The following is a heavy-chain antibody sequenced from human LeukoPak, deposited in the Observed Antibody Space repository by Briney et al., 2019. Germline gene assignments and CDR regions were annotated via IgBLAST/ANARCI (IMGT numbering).Heavy chain of an antibody. CDR2: ISAYNGNT. D-gene: IGHD6-19*01. V-gene: IGHV1-18*01. CDR3: ARDLIAVAGKGYYYMDV. Sequence: ASVKVSCKASGYAFTSYDISWVRQAPGQGLEWMGWISAYNGNTNYAQKLQGRVTMTTDTSTSTAYMELRSLRSDDTAVYYCARDLIAVAGKGYYYMDVWGKGTTVTISS. CDR1: GYAFTSYD. J-gene: IGHJ6*03.